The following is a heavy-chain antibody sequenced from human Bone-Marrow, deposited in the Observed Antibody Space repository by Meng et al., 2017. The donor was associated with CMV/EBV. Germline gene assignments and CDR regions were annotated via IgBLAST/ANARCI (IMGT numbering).Heavy chain of an antibody. CDR1: GFTFSSYS. J-gene: IGHJ6*01. CDR2: ISSSSSTI. Sequence: GESLKISCAASGFTFSSYSMNWVRQAPGKGLEWVSYISSSSSTIYYADSVKGRFTISRDNAKNSLYLQMNSLRAEDTAVYYCARDVGTTLYYYGMDVWGQGTTVTGSS. CDR3: ARDVGTTLYYYGMDV. D-gene: IGHD1-26*01. V-gene: IGHV3-48*04.